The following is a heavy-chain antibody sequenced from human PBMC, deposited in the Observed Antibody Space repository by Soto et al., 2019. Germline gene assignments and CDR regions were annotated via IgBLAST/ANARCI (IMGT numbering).Heavy chain of an antibody. V-gene: IGHV3-64*01. Sequence: GESLKISCAASGFTFSSYAMHWVRQAPGKGLEYVSAISSNGGSTYYANSVKGRFTISRDNSKNTLYLQMGSLRAEDMAVYYCARGGASYYGSGSYPPHMDVWGKGTTVTVSS. CDR1: GFTFSSYA. CDR3: ARGGASYYGSGSYPPHMDV. J-gene: IGHJ6*03. CDR2: ISSNGGST. D-gene: IGHD3-10*01.